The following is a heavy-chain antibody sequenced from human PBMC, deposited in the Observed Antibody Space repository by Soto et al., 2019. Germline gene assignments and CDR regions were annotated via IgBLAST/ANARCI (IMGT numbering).Heavy chain of an antibody. V-gene: IGHV1-69*13. CDR1: GYTFSSYA. J-gene: IGHJ5*02. CDR3: ARARRTGIAAAAFFDP. CDR2: IIPIFGTA. Sequence: ASVKVSCKASGYTFSSYAISWVRQAPGQGLEWMGGIIPIFGTANYAQKFQGRVTITADESTSTAYMELSSLRSEDTAVYYCARARRTGIAAAAFFDPWGQGTLVTVPQ. D-gene: IGHD6-13*01.